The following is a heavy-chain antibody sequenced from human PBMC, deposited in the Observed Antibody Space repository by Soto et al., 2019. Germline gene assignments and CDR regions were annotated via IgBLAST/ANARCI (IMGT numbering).Heavy chain of an antibody. V-gene: IGHV4-30-4*01. Sequence: QVQLQESGPGLVKPSQTLSLTCTVSGGSISSGDYYWSWIRQPPGKGLEWIGYIYYSGSTYYIPSLRSRVTISVATSKNQFSLKLSSVTAADTAVYYCARAGEMATITWYFDLWGRGTLVTVSS. J-gene: IGHJ2*01. CDR3: ARAGEMATITWYFDL. D-gene: IGHD5-12*01. CDR1: GGSISSGDYY. CDR2: IYYSGST.